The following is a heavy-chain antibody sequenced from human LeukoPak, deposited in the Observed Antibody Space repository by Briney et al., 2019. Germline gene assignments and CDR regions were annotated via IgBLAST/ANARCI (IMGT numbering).Heavy chain of an antibody. V-gene: IGHV3-48*03. CDR3: AKLGADGKHFDY. J-gene: IGHJ4*02. CDR2: ISSSGSTI. Sequence: HPGGSLRLSCAASGFTLSSYGMNWVRQAPGKGLEWVSYISSSGSTIYYADSVKGRFTISRDNAKNSLYLQMNSLRAEDMALYYCAKLGADGKHFDYWGQGTLVTVSS. CDR1: GFTLSSYG. D-gene: IGHD6-25*01.